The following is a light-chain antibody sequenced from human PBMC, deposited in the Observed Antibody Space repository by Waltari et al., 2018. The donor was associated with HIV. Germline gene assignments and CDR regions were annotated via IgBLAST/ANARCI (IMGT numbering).Light chain of an antibody. CDR2: DVS. CDR1: SSDVGGYNY. Sequence: QSALTQPRSVSGSPGQSVTISCTGTSSDVGGYNYVSWYQQHPGKAPKLMIYDVSKRPSGVPDRVSGSKSGNTASLTISGLQAEDEADYYCFSYAGSYGVVFGGGTKLTVL. J-gene: IGLJ2*01. V-gene: IGLV2-11*01. CDR3: FSYAGSYGVV.